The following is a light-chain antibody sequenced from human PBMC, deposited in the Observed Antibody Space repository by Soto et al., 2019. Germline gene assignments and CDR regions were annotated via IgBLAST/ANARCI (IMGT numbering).Light chain of an antibody. J-gene: IGKJ1*01. CDR1: QSVSNNY. CDR3: QQYGSSGT. V-gene: IGKV3-20*01. Sequence: IVLTQSPGTLSLSPGQGATLSCRASQSVSNNYLAWYQQKPGQAPRLLIYGASNRATGIPDRFSGSGSGTDFTLTISRLEPEDFAVYYCQQYGSSGTFGQGTKWIS. CDR2: GAS.